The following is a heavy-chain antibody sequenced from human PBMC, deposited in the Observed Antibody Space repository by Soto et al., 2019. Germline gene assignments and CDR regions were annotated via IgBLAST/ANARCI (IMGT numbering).Heavy chain of an antibody. Sequence: PGGSLRLSCATSGFTFSSYPIHWVRQAPGKGPVWVSRITEDGSGTTYADSVKGRITVTRDNAKNTMYLQMSGLGAEDTAVYHCVRGTNGWRGMDYWGQG. CDR2: ITEDGSGT. CDR1: GFTFSSYP. CDR3: VRGTNGWRGMDY. J-gene: IGHJ4*02. V-gene: IGHV3-74*01. D-gene: IGHD2-8*01.